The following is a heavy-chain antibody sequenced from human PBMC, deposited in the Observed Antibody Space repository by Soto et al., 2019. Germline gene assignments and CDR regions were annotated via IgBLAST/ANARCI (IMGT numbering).Heavy chain of an antibody. CDR2: IYHSGST. Sequence: PSETLSLTCAVSGGSISSSNWWSWVRQPPGKGLEWIGEIYHSGSTNYNPSLKSRVTISVDKSKNQFSLKLSSVTAADTAVYYCARANVDIVATTLWEFDYWGQGTLVTVSS. CDR1: GGSISSSNW. V-gene: IGHV4-4*02. D-gene: IGHD5-12*01. J-gene: IGHJ4*02. CDR3: ARANVDIVATTLWEFDY.